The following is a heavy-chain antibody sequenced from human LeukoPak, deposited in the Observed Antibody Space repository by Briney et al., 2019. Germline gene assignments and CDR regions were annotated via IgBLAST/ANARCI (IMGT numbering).Heavy chain of an antibody. V-gene: IGHV4-38-2*02. D-gene: IGHD1-1*01. Sequence: SETLSLTCSVSGYSNSSGYYWGWIRQPPGKGLEWIGSIYHSGNTYYNPSLKSRVTMSVDTSKNQFSLKLSSVTAADTAVYYCARRVRSTTGTTGGWFDPWGQGTLVTVSS. CDR1: GYSNSSGYY. CDR3: ARRVRSTTGTTGGWFDP. J-gene: IGHJ5*02. CDR2: IYHSGNT.